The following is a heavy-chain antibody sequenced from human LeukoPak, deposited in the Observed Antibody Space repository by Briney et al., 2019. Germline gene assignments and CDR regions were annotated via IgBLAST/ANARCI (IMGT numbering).Heavy chain of an antibody. CDR1: GGSISSSSYY. J-gene: IGHJ5*02. CDR2: IYYSGST. V-gene: IGHV4-39*01. CDR3: ARHELMVVTARNWFDP. Sequence: SETLSLTCTVSGGSISSSSYYWGWIRQPPGKGLEWIGSIYYSGSTYYNPSLKSRVIISVDTSKNQFSLKLSSVTAADTAVYYCARHELMVVTARNWFDPWGQGTLVTVSS. D-gene: IGHD2-21*02.